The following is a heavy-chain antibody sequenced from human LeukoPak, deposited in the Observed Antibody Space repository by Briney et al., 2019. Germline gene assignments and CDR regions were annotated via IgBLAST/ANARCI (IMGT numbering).Heavy chain of an antibody. V-gene: IGHV3-21*01. CDR3: AREFEYRTSGAGY. D-gene: IGHD6-6*01. CDR1: GFTFSSYA. Sequence: PGGSLRLSCAASGFTFSSYAMSCVRQAPGKGLEWVSSMSINSGLKYHADSVKGRFTISRDNAKNSLYLQMNSLRAEDTAVYYCAREFEYRTSGAGYWGQGTLVTVSS. CDR2: MSINSGLK. J-gene: IGHJ4*02.